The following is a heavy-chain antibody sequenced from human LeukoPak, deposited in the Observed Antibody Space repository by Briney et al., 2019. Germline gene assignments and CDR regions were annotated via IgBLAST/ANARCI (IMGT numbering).Heavy chain of an antibody. J-gene: IGHJ4*02. CDR3: AREEEDYYDSSGYYGD. CDR2: IYTSGST. V-gene: IGHV4-4*07. D-gene: IGHD3-22*01. Sequence: SETLSLTCTVSGGSISSYYWSWIRQPAGKGLEWIGRIYTSGSTNYNPSLKSRVTMSVDTSQNQFSRKLSSVAAADTAVYYCAREEEDYYDSSGYYGDWGQGTLVTVSS. CDR1: GGSISSYY.